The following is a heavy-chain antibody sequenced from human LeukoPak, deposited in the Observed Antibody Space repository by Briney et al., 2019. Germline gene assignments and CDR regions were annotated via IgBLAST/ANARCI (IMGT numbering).Heavy chain of an antibody. CDR1: GFTFSSYS. D-gene: IGHD3-22*01. Sequence: PGGSLRLSCAASGFTFSSYSMNWVRQAPGKGLEWVSSISSSSSYIYYADSVKGRFTISRDDSKNTAYLQMNSLKTEDTAVYYCTRIGNYFTMIHWGQGTLVTVSS. V-gene: IGHV3-21*04. J-gene: IGHJ4*02. CDR3: TRIGNYFTMIH. CDR2: ISSSSSYI.